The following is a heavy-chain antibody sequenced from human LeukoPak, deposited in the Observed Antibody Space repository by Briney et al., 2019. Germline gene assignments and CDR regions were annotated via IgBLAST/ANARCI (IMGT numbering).Heavy chain of an antibody. CDR2: IYSGGAT. D-gene: IGHD1/OR15-1a*01. CDR1: GFTVSSNY. J-gene: IGHJ5*02. Sequence: GGSLRLSCAASGFTVSSNYMSWVRQAPGKGLEWVSLIYSGGATYYADSVKGRFTISRDNSKNPLYLQMNSLRAEDTAVYYCARGITGTNNWFDPWGQGTLVTVSS. CDR3: ARGITGTNNWFDP. V-gene: IGHV3-66*02.